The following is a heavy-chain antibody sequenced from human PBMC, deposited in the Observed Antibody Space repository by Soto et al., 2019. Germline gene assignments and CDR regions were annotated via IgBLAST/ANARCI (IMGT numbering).Heavy chain of an antibody. D-gene: IGHD4-4*01. CDR3: ARDSNKYSSSLRGRYFDY. CDR1: GFPFSSYV. CDR2: ISGGGSNT. V-gene: IGHV3-23*01. Sequence: GGSLRLSCAASGFPFSSYVMSWVRQAPGKGLEWVSGISGGGSNTFYADYVKDRFTISRDNSKNTLLLQMNSLGAEDTAVYYCARDSNKYSSSLRGRYFDYWGQGIGVTVSS. J-gene: IGHJ4*02.